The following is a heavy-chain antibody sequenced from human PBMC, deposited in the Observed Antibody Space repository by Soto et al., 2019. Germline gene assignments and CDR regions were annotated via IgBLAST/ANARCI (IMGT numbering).Heavy chain of an antibody. CDR3: ARLLSPRIAATGGVDY. D-gene: IGHD6-13*01. V-gene: IGHV4-39*01. J-gene: IGHJ4*02. CDR1: GGSTSSSSYF. CDR2: IYYSGAT. Sequence: QLQLQESGPGLVKPSETLSLTCTVSGGSTSSSSYFWGWIRQPPRKGLEWIGHIYYSGATYYNPSPKSRVTISVDTSKNQFSLKLTSVTAADTSVYYCARLLSPRIAATGGVDYWGQGTLVTVSS.